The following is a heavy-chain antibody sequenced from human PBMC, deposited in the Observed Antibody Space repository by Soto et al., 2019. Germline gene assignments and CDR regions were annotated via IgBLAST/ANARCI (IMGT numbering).Heavy chain of an antibody. D-gene: IGHD3-16*02. J-gene: IGHJ4*02. V-gene: IGHV3-23*01. CDR3: AKDHILIGGVIVRTRYFDY. CDR2: ISGSGGST. CDR1: GFTFSSYA. Sequence: GGSLRLSCAASGFTFSSYAMSWVRQAPGKGLEWVSAISGSGGSTYYADSVKGRFTISRDNSKNTLYLQMNSLRAEDTAVYYCAKDHILIGGVIVRTRYFDYWGQGTLVTVSS.